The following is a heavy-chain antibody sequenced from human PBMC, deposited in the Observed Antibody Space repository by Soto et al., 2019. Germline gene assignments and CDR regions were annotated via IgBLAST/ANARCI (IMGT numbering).Heavy chain of an antibody. CDR1: GYTFTSYG. Sequence: QVQLVQSGAEVKKPGASVKVSCKASGYTFTSYGISWVRQAPGQGLEWMGWIIAYNGNTNYAQKLQGRVTMTTDTSTSTAYMELRSLRSDDTAVYYCARDRYYDILTGYSYYYDYGMDVWGQGTTVTVSS. CDR3: ARDRYYDILTGYSYYYDYGMDV. V-gene: IGHV1-18*04. J-gene: IGHJ6*02. CDR2: IIAYNGNT. D-gene: IGHD3-9*01.